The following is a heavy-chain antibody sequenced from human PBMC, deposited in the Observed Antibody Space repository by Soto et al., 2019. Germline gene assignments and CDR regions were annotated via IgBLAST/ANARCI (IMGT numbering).Heavy chain of an antibody. CDR1: GFTFWGDG. D-gene: IGHD2-21*01. CDR3: AKGLALMGDH. J-gene: IGHJ4*02. Sequence: GGSLRLSCVASGFTFWGDGMSWVRQAPGKGLEWVARILYDGSKEYYADPVKGRFTISRDNSKNTQYLQMDRLRVEDTAVYFCAKGLALMGDHWARRTAVTLPS. V-gene: IGHV3-30*18. CDR2: ILYDGSKE.